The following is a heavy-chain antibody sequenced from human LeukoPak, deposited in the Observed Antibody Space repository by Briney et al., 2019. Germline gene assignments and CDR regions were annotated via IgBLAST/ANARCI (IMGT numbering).Heavy chain of an antibody. CDR2: IYYDGRDK. CDR3: ATDRSLSSFDY. Sequence: QPGTSLRLSCAASGLTFKNYGMHWVRQAPGKGLEWVSIIYYDGRDKYYADSVKGRFTVSRDNSKNTLYLQMNSLRDEDTAVYYCATDRSLSSFDYWGQGTLVTVSS. J-gene: IGHJ4*02. CDR1: GLTFKNYG. V-gene: IGHV3-33*01.